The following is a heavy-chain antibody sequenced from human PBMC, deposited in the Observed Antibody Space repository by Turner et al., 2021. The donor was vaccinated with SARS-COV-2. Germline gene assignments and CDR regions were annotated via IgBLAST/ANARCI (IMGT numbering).Heavy chain of an antibody. CDR1: GFTFSSYG. Sequence: QVQLVESGGGVVQPGRSRRLSCAASGFTFSSYGMHWVRQAPGKGLEWVAVIRYDGSNKYYADSVKGRFTISRDNSKNTLYLQMNSLRAEDTAVYYCAREAYYDSSGAFDYWGQGTLVTVSS. CDR3: AREAYYDSSGAFDY. V-gene: IGHV3-33*01. J-gene: IGHJ4*02. D-gene: IGHD3-22*01. CDR2: IRYDGSNK.